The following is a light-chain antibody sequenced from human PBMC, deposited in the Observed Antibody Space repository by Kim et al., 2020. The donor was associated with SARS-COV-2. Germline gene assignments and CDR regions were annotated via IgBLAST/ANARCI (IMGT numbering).Light chain of an antibody. CDR3: QQYGSSPT. CDR2: GAS. Sequence: EIVLTQSPGTLSLSPGERATLSCRASQSVTSNYLAWYQQKPGQAPSLLIYGASSGATGIPDRFSGSGSVTDFTLTISRLAPEDFAVYYCQQYGSSPTFGQGTKVDIK. CDR1: QSVTSNY. J-gene: IGKJ1*01. V-gene: IGKV3-20*01.